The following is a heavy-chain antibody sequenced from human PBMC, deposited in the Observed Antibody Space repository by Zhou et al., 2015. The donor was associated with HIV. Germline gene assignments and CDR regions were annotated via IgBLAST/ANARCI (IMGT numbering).Heavy chain of an antibody. CDR3: ARERAAAGSYYYGMDV. V-gene: IGHV1-69*06. Sequence: QVQLVQSGAEVKKPGSSVKVSCRASGGTLGSYAISWVRQAPGQGLEWMGGIIPIFGTANYAQKFQGRVTITADKSTSTAYMELSSLRSEDTAVYYCARERAAAGSYYYGMDVWGQGTTVTVSS. CDR1: GGTLGSYA. J-gene: IGHJ6*02. CDR2: IIPIFGTA. D-gene: IGHD6-13*01.